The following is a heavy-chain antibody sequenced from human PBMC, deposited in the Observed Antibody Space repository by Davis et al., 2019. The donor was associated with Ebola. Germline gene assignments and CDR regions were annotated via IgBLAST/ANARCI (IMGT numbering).Heavy chain of an antibody. CDR2: IYYSGST. CDR3: ARGYSGYGRNYYYYYYGMDV. Sequence: MPSETLSLTCTVSGGSISSYYWSWIRQPPGKGLEWIGYIYYSGSTNYNPSLKSRVTISVDTSKNQFSLKLSSVTAADTAVYYCARGYSGYGRNYYYYYYGMDVWGQGTTVTVSS. D-gene: IGHD5-12*01. V-gene: IGHV4-59*01. CDR1: GGSISSYY. J-gene: IGHJ6*02.